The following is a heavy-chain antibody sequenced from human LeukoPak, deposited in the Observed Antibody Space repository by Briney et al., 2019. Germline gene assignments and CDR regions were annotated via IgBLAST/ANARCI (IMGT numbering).Heavy chain of an antibody. V-gene: IGHV3-48*04. CDR2: ISSSGSTI. Sequence: GGSLRLSCAASGFTFSSYGMSWVRQAPGKGLEWVSYISSSGSTIYYADSVKGRFTISRDNAKNSLYLQMNSLRAEDTAVYYCARDPPPGIAGGPWGQGTLVTVSS. D-gene: IGHD6-13*01. J-gene: IGHJ5*02. CDR1: GFTFSSYG. CDR3: ARDPPPGIAGGP.